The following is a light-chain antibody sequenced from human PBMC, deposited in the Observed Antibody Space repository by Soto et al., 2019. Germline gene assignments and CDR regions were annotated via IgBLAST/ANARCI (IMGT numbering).Light chain of an antibody. CDR1: QSISIS. J-gene: IGKJ1*01. CDR2: SAS. V-gene: IGKV1-39*01. CDR3: QESYNTLSWT. Sequence: DIQMTQSPSSLSASVGDRVTITCRASQSISISLNWYQQKPGKAPKVLIYSASTLQSGVPSRFSGSGSETDFTLTISSLQPEDFATYYCQESYNTLSWTFGQGTKVEIK.